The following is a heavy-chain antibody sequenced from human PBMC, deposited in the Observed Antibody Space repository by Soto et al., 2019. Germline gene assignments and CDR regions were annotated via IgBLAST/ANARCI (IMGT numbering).Heavy chain of an antibody. CDR3: SRQSVTTTGSLDS. J-gene: IGHJ4*02. CDR2: IYPADSDT. Sequence: RESLQISCKGSGYSFSSYWIAWVRQMPGKGLEWMGIIYPADSDTRYSPSFQGQVTISADKSIATAYLQWNSLKASDTAMYYFSRQSVTTTGSLDSCGPGTLVTVS. D-gene: IGHD1-1*01. CDR1: GYSFSSYW. V-gene: IGHV5-51*01.